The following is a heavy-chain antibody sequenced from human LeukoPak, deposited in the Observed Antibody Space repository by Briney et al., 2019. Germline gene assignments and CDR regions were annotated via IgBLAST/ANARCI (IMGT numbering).Heavy chain of an antibody. CDR1: GGSTSSGGYS. CDR2: IYHSGST. J-gene: IGHJ4*02. Sequence: PSETLSLTCAVSGGSTSSGGYSWSWIRQPPGKGLEWIGYIYHSGSTYYNPSLKSRVTISVDRSKNQFSLKLSSVTAADTAVYYCAREDSRDGYYFDYWGQGTLVTVSS. V-gene: IGHV4-30-2*01. D-gene: IGHD4-4*01. CDR3: AREDSRDGYYFDY.